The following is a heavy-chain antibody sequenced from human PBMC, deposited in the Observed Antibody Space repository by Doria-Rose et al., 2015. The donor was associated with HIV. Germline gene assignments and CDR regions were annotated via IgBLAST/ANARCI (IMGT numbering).Heavy chain of an antibody. CDR3: TTHDCSGGACYSYFDY. CDR2: ISAYNGNT. J-gene: IGHJ4*02. V-gene: IGHV1-18*01. Sequence: SWVRQAPGQGLEWMGWISAYNGNTNYAHKLQGRVTMTTDTSTSTAYMELRSLRSDDTAVYYCTTHDCSGGACYSYFDYWGQGTLVTVSS. D-gene: IGHD2-15*01.